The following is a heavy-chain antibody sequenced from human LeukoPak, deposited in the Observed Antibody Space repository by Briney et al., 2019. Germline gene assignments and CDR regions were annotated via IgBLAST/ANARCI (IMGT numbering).Heavy chain of an antibody. CDR1: GFTFSSYE. J-gene: IGHJ3*02. CDR2: ISSSGSTI. V-gene: IGHV3-48*03. D-gene: IGHD1-26*01. CDR3: AKDRLSGSYFDGAFDI. Sequence: GGSLRLSCAASGFTFSSYEMNWVRQAPGRGLEWVSYISSSGSTIYYADSVKGRFTISRDNAKNSLYLQMNRLRVEDTAVYYCAKDRLSGSYFDGAFDIWGQGTLVTVSS.